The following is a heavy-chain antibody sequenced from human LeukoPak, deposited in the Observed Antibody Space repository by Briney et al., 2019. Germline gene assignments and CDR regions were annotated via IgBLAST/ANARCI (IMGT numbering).Heavy chain of an antibody. J-gene: IGHJ5*02. CDR3: ARDAPYYDILTGYSPLDP. D-gene: IGHD3-9*01. Sequence: SETLSLTCTVSGGSISSYYWSWIRQPAGKGLEWIGRIYTSGSTNYNPSLKSRVTMSVDTSKNQFSLKLSSVTAADTAVYYCARDAPYYDILTGYSPLDPWGQGTLVTVSS. CDR1: GGSISSYY. CDR2: IYTSGST. V-gene: IGHV4-4*07.